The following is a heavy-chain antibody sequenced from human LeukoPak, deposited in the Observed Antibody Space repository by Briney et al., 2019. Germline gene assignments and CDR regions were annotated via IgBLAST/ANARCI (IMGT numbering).Heavy chain of an antibody. CDR3: ARSTYYYDSSGYYYVY. Sequence: GESLKISCKGSGYSFTSYWIGWVRQMPGKGLEWMGIIYPGDSDTRYSPSFQGQVTISADKSISNAYLQWSSLKASDTAMYYCARSTYYYDSSGYYYVYWGQGTLVTVSS. D-gene: IGHD3-22*01. V-gene: IGHV5-51*01. J-gene: IGHJ4*02. CDR2: IYPGDSDT. CDR1: GYSFTSYW.